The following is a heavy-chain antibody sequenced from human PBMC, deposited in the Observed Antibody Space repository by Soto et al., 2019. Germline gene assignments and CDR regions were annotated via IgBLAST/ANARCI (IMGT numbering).Heavy chain of an antibody. CDR1: GFTFSSYD. J-gene: IGHJ4*02. CDR2: ISSSGSTI. CDR3: ARTMRSSGYY. D-gene: IGHD3-22*01. V-gene: IGHV3-48*02. Sequence: EVQLVESGGGLIQPGGSLRLSCAASGFTFSSYDMHWVRQAPGKGLEWDSYISSSGSTIYYADSVKGRFTISRDNAKNSLYLQMNSLRDEDTAVYYCARTMRSSGYYWGQGTLVTVSS.